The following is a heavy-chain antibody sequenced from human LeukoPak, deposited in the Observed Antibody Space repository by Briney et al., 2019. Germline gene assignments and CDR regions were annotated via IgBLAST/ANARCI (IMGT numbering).Heavy chain of an antibody. V-gene: IGHV1-69*05. CDR1: GGTFSSYA. J-gene: IGHJ4*02. D-gene: IGHD6-19*01. Sequence: SVKVSCKASGGTFSSYAIRWARKAPGQGLEWMERIIPIFGTANYAQKFQGRVTITTDESTSTAYMELSSLRSEDTAVYYCAIGGAVADSGFDYWGQGTLVTVSS. CDR2: IIPIFGTA. CDR3: AIGGAVADSGFDY.